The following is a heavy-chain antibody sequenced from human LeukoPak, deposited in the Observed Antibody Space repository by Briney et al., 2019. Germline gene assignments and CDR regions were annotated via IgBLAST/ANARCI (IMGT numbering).Heavy chain of an antibody. CDR1: GYTFTDYY. J-gene: IGHJ3*02. Sequence: ASVKVSCKASGYTFTDYYIHWVRQAPGQGLEWMGWINPNSGGTNYAQKLQGRVTMTTDTSTSTAYMELRSLRSDDTAVYYCARIVVVASYAFNIWGQGTMVTVSS. CDR2: INPNSGGT. V-gene: IGHV1-2*02. D-gene: IGHD2-15*01. CDR3: ARIVVVASYAFNI.